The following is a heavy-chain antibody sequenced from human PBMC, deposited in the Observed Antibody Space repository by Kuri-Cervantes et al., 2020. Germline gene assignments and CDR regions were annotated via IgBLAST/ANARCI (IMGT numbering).Heavy chain of an antibody. Sequence: SETLSLTCAVYGGSFSGYYWTWIRQSPGQGLEWIGSIYHTGSTDYRPSLKSRLTISLDSSKNQFSLKLTYVTTADTAMYYCARDETSVTTSNWYFDLWGRGTLVTVSS. CDR1: GGSFSGYY. CDR3: ARDETSVTTSNWYFDL. D-gene: IGHD4-17*01. V-gene: IGHV4-34*01. CDR2: IYHTGST. J-gene: IGHJ2*01.